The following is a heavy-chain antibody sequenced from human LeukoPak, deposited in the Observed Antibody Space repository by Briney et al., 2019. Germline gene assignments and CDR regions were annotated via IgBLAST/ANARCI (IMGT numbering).Heavy chain of an antibody. J-gene: IGHJ6*03. CDR2: IYYSGST. D-gene: IGHD1-20*01. CDR1: GGSISSYY. CDR3: ARETYNWNDVYYYYYMDV. Sequence: SETLSLTCTVSGGSISSYYWSWIRQPPGKGLEWIGYIYYSGSTNYNPSLKSRVTISVDTSKNQFSLKLSSVTAADTAVYYCARETYNWNDVYYYYYMDVWGKGTTVTVSS. V-gene: IGHV4-59*01.